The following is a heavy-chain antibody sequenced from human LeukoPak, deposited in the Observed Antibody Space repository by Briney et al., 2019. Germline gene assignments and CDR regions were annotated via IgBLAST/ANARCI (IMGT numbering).Heavy chain of an antibody. Sequence: GGSLRLSCAASGFTFSGYWMHWVRQAPGKGLVWVSRINTDGSSTSYADSVKGRFTISRDNAKNTVYLQMNSLRAEDTAVYYCARAKSYYDSSGYYASDYWGQGTLVTVSS. CDR3: ARAKSYYDSSGYYASDY. CDR1: GFTFSGYW. J-gene: IGHJ4*02. V-gene: IGHV3-74*01. CDR2: INTDGSST. D-gene: IGHD3-22*01.